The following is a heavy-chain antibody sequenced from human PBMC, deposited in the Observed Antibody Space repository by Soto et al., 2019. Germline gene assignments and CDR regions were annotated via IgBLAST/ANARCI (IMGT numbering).Heavy chain of an antibody. D-gene: IGHD2-15*01. CDR1: GGTFSSYA. J-gene: IGHJ6*02. V-gene: IGHV1-69*13. CDR3: AREDIVVVVASPYYYGMDV. CDR2: VIPIFGTA. Sequence: SVKVSCKASGGTFSSYAISWVRQAPGQGLEWMGGVIPIFGTANYAQKFQGRATITADESTSTVYMELSSLRSEDTAVYYCAREDIVVVVASPYYYGMDVWGQGTTVTVSS.